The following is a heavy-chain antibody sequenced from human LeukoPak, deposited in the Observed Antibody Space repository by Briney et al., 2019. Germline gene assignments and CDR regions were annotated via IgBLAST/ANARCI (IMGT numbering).Heavy chain of an antibody. Sequence: ASVKVSCKASGYTFTGYYVHWVRQAPGQGLEWIGSISPYNDGTKFAQNFQGRVSMTSDASISTASMELRSLTSDDTAVYYCARGKVGVDWCFDIWGRGTLVSVSS. CDR3: ARGKVGVDWCFDI. CDR2: ISPYNDGT. J-gene: IGHJ2*01. D-gene: IGHD1-26*01. V-gene: IGHV1-2*02. CDR1: GYTFTGYY.